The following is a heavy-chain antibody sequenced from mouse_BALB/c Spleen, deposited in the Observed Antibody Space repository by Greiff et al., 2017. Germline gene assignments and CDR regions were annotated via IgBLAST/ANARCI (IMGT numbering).Heavy chain of an antibody. D-gene: IGHD2-14*01. Sequence: QVQLQQPGAELVKPGTSVKLSCKASGYNFTSYWINWVKLRPGQGLEWIGDIYPGSGSTNYNEKFKSKATLTVDKSSSTAYMQLSSLTSEDSAVYYCAIGGYRYDRAMDYWGQGTSVTVSA. CDR2: IYPGSGST. CDR1: GYNFTSYW. CDR3: AIGGYRYDRAMDY. V-gene: IGHV1-55*01. J-gene: IGHJ4*01.